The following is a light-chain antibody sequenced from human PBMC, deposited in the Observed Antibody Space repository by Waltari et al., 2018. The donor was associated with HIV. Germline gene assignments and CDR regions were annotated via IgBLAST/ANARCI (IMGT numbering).Light chain of an antibody. CDR2: AAS. V-gene: IGKV1-39*01. CDR3: QQSYNTWT. J-gene: IGKJ1*01. Sequence: DIQMTQSPSSLSASVGDRVTITCRASQSVDTYLNWYQQKPGKAPKLLIYAASSLQSGVPSRFSGSGSGTDFTLTINSLQPEDCATYYCQQSYNTWTFGQGTKVEVK. CDR1: QSVDTY.